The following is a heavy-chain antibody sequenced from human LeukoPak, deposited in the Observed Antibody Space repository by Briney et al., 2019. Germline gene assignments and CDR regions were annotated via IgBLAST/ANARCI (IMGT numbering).Heavy chain of an antibody. CDR1: GYSFTSYY. J-gene: IGHJ4*02. CDR2: INPNSGAT. CDR3: ASGYRFGN. D-gene: IGHD5-18*01. Sequence: ASVKVSCKASGYSFTSYYMHWVRQAPGQGLEWMGWINPNSGATDYAQNFLGRVTLTRDTSISTAYMELSRLRSDDTAVYYCASGYRFGNWGQGTLVTVSS. V-gene: IGHV1-2*02.